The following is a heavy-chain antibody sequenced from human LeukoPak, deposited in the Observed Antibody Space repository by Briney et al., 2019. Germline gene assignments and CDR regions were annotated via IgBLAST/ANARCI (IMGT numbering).Heavy chain of an antibody. Sequence: GGSLRLSCAASGFTFSSYAMSWVRQAPGKGLEWVSAISGSGGSTYYADSVKGRFTISRGNSKNTLYLQMNSLRAEDTAVYYCAKDRGSSGWYSGVNFDYWGQGTLVTVSS. CDR1: GFTFSSYA. D-gene: IGHD6-19*01. V-gene: IGHV3-23*01. CDR2: ISGSGGST. J-gene: IGHJ4*02. CDR3: AKDRGSSGWYSGVNFDY.